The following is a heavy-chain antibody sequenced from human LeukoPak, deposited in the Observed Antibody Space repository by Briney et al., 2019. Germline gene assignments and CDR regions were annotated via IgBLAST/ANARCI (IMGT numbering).Heavy chain of an antibody. CDR1: GFTFSDYY. Sequence: PGGSLRLSCAASGFTFSDYYMSWIRQAPGKGLEWVSYISSSGSTIYYADSVKGRFTISRDNAKNSLYLQMNSLRAEDTAVYYCARDEYYDYVWGSYRRGFDYWGQGTLVTVSS. V-gene: IGHV3-11*01. D-gene: IGHD3-16*02. CDR3: ARDEYYDYVWGSYRRGFDY. CDR2: ISSSGSTI. J-gene: IGHJ4*02.